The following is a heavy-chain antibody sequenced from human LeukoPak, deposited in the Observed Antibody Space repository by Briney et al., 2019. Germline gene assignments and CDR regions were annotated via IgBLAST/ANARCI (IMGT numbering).Heavy chain of an antibody. CDR3: ARDRGGRTGLDD. CDR2: IKEDGSEK. Sequence: PGGSLTLSCAASGSTFSRSWMSWVRQAPGKGLEWVAFIKEDGSEKYYVDSVKGRFTISRDNAENSLYLQMNSLRAEDTAVYYCARDRGGRTGLDDWGQGTLVTVSS. J-gene: IGHJ4*02. CDR1: GSTFSRSW. D-gene: IGHD2-15*01. V-gene: IGHV3-7*04.